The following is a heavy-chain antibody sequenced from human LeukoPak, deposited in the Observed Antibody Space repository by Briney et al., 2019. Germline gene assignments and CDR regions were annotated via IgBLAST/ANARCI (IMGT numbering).Heavy chain of an antibody. D-gene: IGHD4/OR15-4a*01. Sequence: ASVKVSCKASGYTFTSYYMHWVRQAPGQGLEWMGIISPSGGSTSYAQKFQGRVTMTRDTSTSTVYMELSSLRSEDTAVYYCAREGTKGLSRADAFDIWGQGTMVTVS. CDR2: ISPSGGST. CDR1: GYTFTSYY. J-gene: IGHJ3*02. V-gene: IGHV1-46*01. CDR3: AREGTKGLSRADAFDI.